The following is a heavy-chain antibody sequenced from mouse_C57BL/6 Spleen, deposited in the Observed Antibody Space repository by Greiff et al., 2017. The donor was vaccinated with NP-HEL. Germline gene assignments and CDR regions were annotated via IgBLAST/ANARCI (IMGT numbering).Heavy chain of an antibody. V-gene: IGHV3-6*01. CDR1: GYSITSGYY. D-gene: IGHD1-1*02. Sequence: EVKLMESGPGLVKPSQSLSLTCSVTGYSITSGYYWNWIRQFPGNKLEWMGYISYDGSNNYNPSLKNRISITRDTSKNQFFLKLNSVTTEDTATYYCARAGWDYAMDYWGQGTSVTVSS. CDR2: ISYDGSN. CDR3: ARAGWDYAMDY. J-gene: IGHJ4*01.